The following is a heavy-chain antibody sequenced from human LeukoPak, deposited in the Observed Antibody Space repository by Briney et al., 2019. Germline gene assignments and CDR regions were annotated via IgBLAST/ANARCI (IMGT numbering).Heavy chain of an antibody. J-gene: IGHJ6*03. V-gene: IGHV4-39*01. Sequence: PSETLSLTCTVSGCSISSSHYYWGWLRQTPGKGLGWVGTIYYSGTTYYNPSLESRATISEDTSKNQFSLTLRSVTAADTAVYYCARQISDYYYYYIDVWGKGTTVTVSS. D-gene: IGHD3-10*01. CDR1: GCSISSSHYY. CDR3: ARQISDYYYYYIDV. CDR2: IYYSGTT.